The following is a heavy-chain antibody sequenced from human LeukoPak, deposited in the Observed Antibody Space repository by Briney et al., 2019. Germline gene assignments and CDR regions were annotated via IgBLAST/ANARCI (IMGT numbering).Heavy chain of an antibody. V-gene: IGHV4-31*03. CDR1: GGSISSTDYY. J-gene: IGHJ3*02. Sequence: SETLSLTCTVSGGSISSTDYYWNWIRQHPGKGLEWIGCMYYTGSTYYNPSLKSRVTISGDTSKHQFSLKLSSVTAADTAVYYCARENRLLAAAGTPHPLDIWGQGTMVTVSS. CDR2: MYYTGST. D-gene: IGHD6-13*01. CDR3: ARENRLLAAAGTPHPLDI.